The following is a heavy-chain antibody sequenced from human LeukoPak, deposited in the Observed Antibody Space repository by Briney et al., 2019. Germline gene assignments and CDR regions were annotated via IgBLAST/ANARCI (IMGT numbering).Heavy chain of an antibody. Sequence: PGGSLRLSCAASGFTFSSYGMSWVRQAPRKGLEWVSAISGGGGITYYADSVKGRFTISRDSSTNTLSLQMNSLRAEDTAVYYCARGPYGYGDSPPGFDYWGQGTLVTVSS. V-gene: IGHV3-23*01. CDR3: ARGPYGYGDSPPGFDY. D-gene: IGHD4-17*01. CDR1: GFTFSSYG. J-gene: IGHJ4*02. CDR2: ISGGGGIT.